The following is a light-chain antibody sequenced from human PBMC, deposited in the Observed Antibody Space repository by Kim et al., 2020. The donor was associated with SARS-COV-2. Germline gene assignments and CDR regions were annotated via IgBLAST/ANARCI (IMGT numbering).Light chain of an antibody. CDR2: GAS. CDR3: QQYGSSPMYT. CDR1: QSVGSSY. Sequence: CPGERATLSCRASQSVGSSYLAWYQQKPGQAPRLLIYGASSRATGIPDRFSGSGSGTDFTLTISRLEPEDFAVYYCQQYGSSPMYTFGQGTKLEI. J-gene: IGKJ2*01. V-gene: IGKV3-20*01.